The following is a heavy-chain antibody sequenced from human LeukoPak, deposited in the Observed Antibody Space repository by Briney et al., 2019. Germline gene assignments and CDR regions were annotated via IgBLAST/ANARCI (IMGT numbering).Heavy chain of an antibody. V-gene: IGHV4-4*07. J-gene: IGHJ4*02. D-gene: IGHD3-22*01. CDR2: IYTSGST. CDR3: ARGYYDSSGYYLFDY. CDR1: GGSISSYY. Sequence: SETLSLTCTVSGGSISSYYWSWIRQPAGKGLEWIGHIYTSGSTNYNPSLKSRVTMSVDTSKNQFSLKLSSVTAADTAVYYCARGYYDSSGYYLFDYWGQGTLVTVSS.